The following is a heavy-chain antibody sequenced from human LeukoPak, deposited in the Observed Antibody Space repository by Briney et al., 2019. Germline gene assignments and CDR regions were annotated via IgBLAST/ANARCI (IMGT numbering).Heavy chain of an antibody. CDR2: IYYSGST. V-gene: IGHV4-31*03. Sequence: SQTLSLTCTVSGGSISSGGYSWSWIRQHPGKGLEWIGYIYYSGSTYYNPSLKSRVTISVDTSKNQFSLKLSSVTAADTAVYYCATMVRGVSTYFDYWGQGTLVTVSS. CDR3: ATMVRGVSTYFDY. J-gene: IGHJ4*02. D-gene: IGHD3-10*01. CDR1: GGSISSGGYS.